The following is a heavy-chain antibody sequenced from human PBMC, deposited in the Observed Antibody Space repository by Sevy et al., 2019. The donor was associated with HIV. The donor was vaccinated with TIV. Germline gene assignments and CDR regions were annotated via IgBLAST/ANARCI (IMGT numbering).Heavy chain of an antibody. V-gene: IGHV3-9*01. J-gene: IGHJ3*02. Sequence: GGSLRLSCAASGFTFDDYAMHWVRQAPGKGLEWVSGISWNSGSIGYADSVKGRFTMSRDNAKNSLYLQMNSLRAEDTAFYYCAKDSRDGYDSSGYYSSDAFDISGQGTLVTVSS. CDR1: GFTFDDYA. CDR3: AKDSRDGYDSSGYYSSDAFDI. CDR2: ISWNSGSI. D-gene: IGHD3-22*01.